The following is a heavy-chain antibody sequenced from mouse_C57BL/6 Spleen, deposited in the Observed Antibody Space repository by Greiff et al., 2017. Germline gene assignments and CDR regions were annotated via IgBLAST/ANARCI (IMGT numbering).Heavy chain of an antibody. D-gene: IGHD3-2*02. CDR3: ARGSGYDAMDY. J-gene: IGHJ4*01. V-gene: IGHV1-80*01. CDR2: IYPGDGDT. Sequence: VKLMESGAELVKPGASVKISCKASGYAFSSYWMNWVKQRPGQGLEWIGHIYPGDGDTKYNGKFKGKATLTADKSSSTAYMQLSSLTSEDSAVYFCARGSGYDAMDYWGQGTSVTVSS. CDR1: GYAFSSYW.